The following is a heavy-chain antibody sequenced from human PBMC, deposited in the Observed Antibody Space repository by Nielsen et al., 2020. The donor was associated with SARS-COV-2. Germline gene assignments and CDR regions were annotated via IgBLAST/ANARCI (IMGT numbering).Heavy chain of an antibody. CDR3: ARDVDTAMGYYYYGMDV. V-gene: IGHV3-33*08. J-gene: IGHJ6*02. Sequence: GESLKISCVASGFTFSSYAMTWVRQAPGKGLEWVAVIWYDGSNKYYADSVKGRFTISRDNSKNTLYLQTNSLRAEDTAVYYCARDVDTAMGYYYYGMDVWGQGTTVTVSS. CDR2: IWYDGSNK. D-gene: IGHD5-18*01. CDR1: GFTFSSYA.